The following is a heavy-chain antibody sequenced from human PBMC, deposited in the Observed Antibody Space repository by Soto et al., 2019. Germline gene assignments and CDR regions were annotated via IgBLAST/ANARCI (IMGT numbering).Heavy chain of an antibody. CDR2: ISSSGSTI. J-gene: IGHJ2*01. D-gene: IGHD6-19*01. Sequence: PGGSLRLSCAASGFTFSSYEMNWVRQAPGKGLEWVSYISSSGSTIYYADSVKGRFTISRDNAKNSLYLQMNSLRAEDTAVYYCARKEYGYSSGPTYWYFDLWGRGTLVTVSS. CDR1: GFTFSSYE. V-gene: IGHV3-48*03. CDR3: ARKEYGYSSGPTYWYFDL.